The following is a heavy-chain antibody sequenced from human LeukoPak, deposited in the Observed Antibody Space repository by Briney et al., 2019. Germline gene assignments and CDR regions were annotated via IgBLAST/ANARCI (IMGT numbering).Heavy chain of an antibody. D-gene: IGHD2-2*01. Sequence: GGSLRLSCAASGFTFSSFAMSWVRQAPGKGLEWVSAISGSGGSTYYADSVKGRFTISRDNSKNALFLQMNSLRAEDTAVYYCAKDRSCTGSSCNVGSWGQGTMVTVSS. CDR3: AKDRSCTGSSCNVGS. J-gene: IGHJ3*01. CDR1: GFTFSSFA. V-gene: IGHV3-23*01. CDR2: ISGSGGST.